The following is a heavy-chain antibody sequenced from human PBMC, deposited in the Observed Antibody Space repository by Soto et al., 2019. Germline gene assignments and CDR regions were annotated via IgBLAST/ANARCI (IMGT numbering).Heavy chain of an antibody. J-gene: IGHJ4*02. CDR2: ISYDGSNK. Sequence: GGSLRLSCAASGFTFSSYAMHWVRQAPGKGLEWVAVISYDGSNKYYADSVKGRFTISRDNSKNTLYLQMNSLRAEDTAVYYCASLYSGYDRIDYWGQGTLVTVSS. V-gene: IGHV3-30-3*01. D-gene: IGHD5-12*01. CDR1: GFTFSSYA. CDR3: ASLYSGYDRIDY.